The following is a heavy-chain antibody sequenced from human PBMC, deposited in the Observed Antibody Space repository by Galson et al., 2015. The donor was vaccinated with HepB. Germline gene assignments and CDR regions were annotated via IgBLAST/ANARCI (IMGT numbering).Heavy chain of an antibody. Sequence: SLRLSCAASGFTFSTYAMSWVRQGPGKGLEWVSAITDSGGSTYYADSVKGRFTISRDNSNNTLYLQMSSLRAEDTAVYYCAKGRLLGLHVTDYWGQGTLVTVSS. CDR2: ITDSGGST. D-gene: IGHD2-8*02. J-gene: IGHJ4*02. CDR3: AKGRLLGLHVTDY. V-gene: IGHV3-23*01. CDR1: GFTFSTYA.